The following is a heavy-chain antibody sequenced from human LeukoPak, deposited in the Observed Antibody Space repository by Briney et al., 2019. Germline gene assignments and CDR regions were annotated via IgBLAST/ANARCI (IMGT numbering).Heavy chain of an antibody. V-gene: IGHV4-34*01. CDR2: INHSGST. Sequence: SETLSLTCAVYGGSFSGYYWSWIRRPPGKGLEWIGEINHSGSTNYNPSLKSRVTIPVDTSKNQFSLKLSSVTAADTAVYYCASMMRYYDYVWGSYPPSSFDYWGQGTLVTVSS. J-gene: IGHJ4*02. D-gene: IGHD3-16*02. CDR1: GGSFSGYY. CDR3: ASMMRYYDYVWGSYPPSSFDY.